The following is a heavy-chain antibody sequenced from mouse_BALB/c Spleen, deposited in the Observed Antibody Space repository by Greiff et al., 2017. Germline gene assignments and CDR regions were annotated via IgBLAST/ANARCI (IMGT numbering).Heavy chain of an antibody. CDR2: IDPETGGT. D-gene: IGHD1-1*01. CDR3: TRVGSSYPLYAMDY. V-gene: IGHV1-15*01. Sequence: QVQLQQSGAELVRPGASVTLSCKASGYTFTDYEMHWVKQTPVHGLEWIGAIDPETGGTAYNQKFKGKATLTADKSSSTAYMELRSLTSEDSAVYYCTRVGSSYPLYAMDYWGQGTSVTVSS. CDR1: GYTFTDYE. J-gene: IGHJ4*01.